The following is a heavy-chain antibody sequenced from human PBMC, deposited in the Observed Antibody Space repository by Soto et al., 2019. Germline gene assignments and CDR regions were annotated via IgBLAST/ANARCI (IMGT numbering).Heavy chain of an antibody. D-gene: IGHD4-17*01. V-gene: IGHV3-23*01. CDR3: AKDSNKYGSPLRGRSFDP. Sequence: EVQLLESGGGLVQRGGSLRLSCAASGFPFSSYVMSWVRQAPGKGLEWVSGISGGGSNTFYADYVKGRFTISRDNSKKSLLLQMNSLGAEATAFYYCAKDSNKYGSPLRGRSFDPWGQGIGVTVPS. CDR1: GFPFSSYV. J-gene: IGHJ5*02. CDR2: ISGGGSNT.